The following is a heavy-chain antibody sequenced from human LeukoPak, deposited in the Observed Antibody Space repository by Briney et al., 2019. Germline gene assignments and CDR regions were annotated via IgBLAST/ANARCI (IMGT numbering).Heavy chain of an antibody. CDR1: GGSISTYY. J-gene: IGHJ4*02. CDR2: IYYSGNT. V-gene: IGHV4-59*08. D-gene: IGHD2-2*01. CDR3: ARHSDECSSTSCQIFDY. Sequence: SETLSLTCTVSGGSISTYYWSWIRQPPGKGLEWIGYIYYSGNTNYNPSLKSRVTISVDTSKNQFSLELSSVTAADTAVYYCARHSDECSSTSCQIFDYWGQGTLVTVSS.